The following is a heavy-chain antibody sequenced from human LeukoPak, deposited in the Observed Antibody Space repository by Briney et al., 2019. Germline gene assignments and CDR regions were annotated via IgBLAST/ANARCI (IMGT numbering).Heavy chain of an antibody. CDR1: GGSISSYY. J-gene: IGHJ4*02. D-gene: IGHD2-2*01. CDR3: ARGGGLYCSSTSCSIDY. Sequence: SETLSLTCTASGGSISSYYWSWIRQPPGKGLEWIGYIYYSGSTNYNPSLKSRVTISVDTSKNQFSLKLSSVTAADTAVYYCARGGGLYCSSTSCSIDYWGQGTLVTVSS. V-gene: IGHV4-59*01. CDR2: IYYSGST.